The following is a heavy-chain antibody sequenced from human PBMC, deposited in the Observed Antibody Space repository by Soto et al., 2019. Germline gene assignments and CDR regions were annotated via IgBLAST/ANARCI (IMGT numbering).Heavy chain of an antibody. D-gene: IGHD6-13*01. CDR2: IYPGDSDT. Sequence: ESLKISCKGSGYSFTSYWIGWVRQMPGKGLEWMGIIYPGDSDTRYSPSFQGQVTISADKSISTAYLQWSSLKASDTAMYYCARQGGSSWYGYYFDYWGQGTLVTVSS. J-gene: IGHJ4*02. CDR3: ARQGGSSWYGYYFDY. CDR1: GYSFTSYW. V-gene: IGHV5-51*01.